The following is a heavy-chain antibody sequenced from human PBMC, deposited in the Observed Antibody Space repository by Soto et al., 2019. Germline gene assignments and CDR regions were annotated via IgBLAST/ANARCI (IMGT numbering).Heavy chain of an antibody. V-gene: IGHV1-69*02. CDR2: IIPILGIA. Sequence: QVQLVQSGAEVKKPGSSVKVSCKASGGTFSSYTISWVRQAPGQGLEWMGRIIPILGIANYAQKFQGRVTITEDKSTSTAYMELSSPRSEDTAVYYCARARYCSGGSCYPVGYYYYYGMDVWGQGTTVTVSS. CDR3: ARARYCSGGSCYPVGYYYYYGMDV. CDR1: GGTFSSYT. D-gene: IGHD2-15*01. J-gene: IGHJ6*02.